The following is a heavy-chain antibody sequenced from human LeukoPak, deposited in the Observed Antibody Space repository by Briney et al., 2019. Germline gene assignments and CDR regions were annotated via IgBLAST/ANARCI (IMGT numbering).Heavy chain of an antibody. Sequence: SETLSLTCTVSGGSTSSYYWSWIRQPPGKGLEWIGYIYYSGSTNYNPSLKSRVTISVDTSKNQFSLKLSSVTAADTAVYYCARHRLSDYDFWSGYYGQDYYYGMDVWGQGTTVTVSS. V-gene: IGHV4-59*08. J-gene: IGHJ6*02. D-gene: IGHD3-3*01. CDR1: GGSTSSYY. CDR3: ARHRLSDYDFWSGYYGQDYYYGMDV. CDR2: IYYSGST.